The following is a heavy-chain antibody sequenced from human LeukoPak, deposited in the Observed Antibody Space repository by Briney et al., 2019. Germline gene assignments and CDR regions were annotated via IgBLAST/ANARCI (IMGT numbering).Heavy chain of an antibody. CDR1: GYTLTGYY. Sequence: ASVTVSCKASGYTLTGYYMHWVRQAPGQGLEWMGWINPNSGGTNYAQKFQGRVTMTRDTSISTAYMELSRLRSDDTAVYYCAFLVPELLWGWLDPWGQGTLVTVSS. V-gene: IGHV1-2*02. J-gene: IGHJ5*02. CDR3: AFLVPELLWGWLDP. CDR2: INPNSGGT. D-gene: IGHD2-2*01.